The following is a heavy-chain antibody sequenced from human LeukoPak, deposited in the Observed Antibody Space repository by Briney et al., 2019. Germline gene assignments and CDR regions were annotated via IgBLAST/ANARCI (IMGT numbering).Heavy chain of an antibody. CDR1: GYTFTSYD. J-gene: IGHJ4*02. CDR2: MNPNSGNT. CDR3: ARGQPYYYGSGSYYNPIDY. V-gene: IGHV1-8*01. D-gene: IGHD3-10*01. Sequence: ASVKVSCKASGYTFTSYDINWVRQATGQGLEWMGWMNPNSGNTGYAQKFQGRVTMTRNTSISTAYMELSSLRSEDTAVYYCARGQPYYYGSGSYYNPIDYWGQGTLVTVSS.